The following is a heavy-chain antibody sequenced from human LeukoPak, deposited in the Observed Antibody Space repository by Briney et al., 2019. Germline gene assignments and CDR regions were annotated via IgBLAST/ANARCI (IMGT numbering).Heavy chain of an antibody. CDR1: GFTFSNYA. D-gene: IGHD2-8*01. CDR3: AKDSYSHNGIYDALDI. V-gene: IGHV3-23*01. J-gene: IGHJ3*02. Sequence: GGSLRLSCAASGFTFSNYAMTWVRQTPGKGLEWGAAIGGGPAPVFYADSVKGRFTISRDDSKNTLFLQMNSLRVEDTAIYYCAKDSYSHNGIYDALDIWGQGTMVTVSS. CDR2: IGGGPAPV.